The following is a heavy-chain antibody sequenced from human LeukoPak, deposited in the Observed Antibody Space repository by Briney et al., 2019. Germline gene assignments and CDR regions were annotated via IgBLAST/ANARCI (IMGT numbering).Heavy chain of an antibody. V-gene: IGHV3-7*01. D-gene: IGHD5-24*01. CDR3: ARRPGYTTEYRSSNYHYYIDV. J-gene: IGHJ6*03. CDR2: IKQDGSEK. Sequence: WIRQPPGKGLEWVANIKQDGSEKYYVDSVNGPFTISRANAKNSMNLQMNSLRAEDTAVYYCARRPGYTTEYRSSNYHYYIDVWGKGTTVTVSS.